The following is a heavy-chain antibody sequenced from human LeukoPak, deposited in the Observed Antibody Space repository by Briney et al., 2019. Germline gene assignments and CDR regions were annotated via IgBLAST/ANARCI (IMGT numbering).Heavy chain of an antibody. CDR1: GFTFSSYA. CDR3: AKDRITMVRGVSDFGGWFDP. V-gene: IGHV3-64*01. Sequence: GGPLRLSCAASGFTFSSYAMLWLRQAPGKGLEDVSAISSNGCSTYYANSVKGRFTITRDNSKNTLYLQMGSLRDEDMAVYYCAKDRITMVRGVSDFGGWFDPWGQGTLVTVSS. D-gene: IGHD3-10*01. CDR2: ISSNGCST. J-gene: IGHJ5*02.